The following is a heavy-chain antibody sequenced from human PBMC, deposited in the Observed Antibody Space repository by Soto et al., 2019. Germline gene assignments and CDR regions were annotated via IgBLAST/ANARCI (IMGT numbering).Heavy chain of an antibody. V-gene: IGHV3-74*01. J-gene: IGHJ5*02. D-gene: IGHD4-17*01. CDR3: ARVAGVNGDYVNWFDP. CDR1: GFTFSTYW. Sequence: PGGSLRLSFAASGFTFSTYWMHWVRQAPGKGLVWVSRINSDGSSTTYADSVKGRFTISRDNAKNTLYLQMNSLRAEDSAVYYCARVAGVNGDYVNWFDPWGQGTLVTVSS. CDR2: INSDGSST.